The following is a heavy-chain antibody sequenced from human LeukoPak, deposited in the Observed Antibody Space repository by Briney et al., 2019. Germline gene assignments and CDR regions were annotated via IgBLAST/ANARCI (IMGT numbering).Heavy chain of an antibody. J-gene: IGHJ4*02. Sequence: RASVKVSCKASGHTFTSYGISWVRQAPGQGLEWMGWISAYNGNTNYAQKLQGRVTMTTDTSTSTAYMELRSLRSDDTAVYYCARASGGSYYIVLSKHTPLDYWGQGTLVTVSS. D-gene: IGHD1-26*01. CDR1: GHTFTSYG. CDR2: ISAYNGNT. CDR3: ARASGGSYYIVLSKHTPLDY. V-gene: IGHV1-18*01.